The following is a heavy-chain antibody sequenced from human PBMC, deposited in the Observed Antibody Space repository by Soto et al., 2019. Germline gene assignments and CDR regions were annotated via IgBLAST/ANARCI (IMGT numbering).Heavy chain of an antibody. CDR3: ARGGLQFYYYYYMDV. Sequence: SETLSLTCAVYGGSFSGYYWSWIRQPPGKGLEWIGEINHSGSTNYNPSLKSRVTISVDTSKNQFSLKLSSVTAADAAVYYCARGGLQFYYYYYMDVWGKGTTVTVSS. J-gene: IGHJ6*03. D-gene: IGHD5-12*01. V-gene: IGHV4-34*01. CDR1: GGSFSGYY. CDR2: INHSGST.